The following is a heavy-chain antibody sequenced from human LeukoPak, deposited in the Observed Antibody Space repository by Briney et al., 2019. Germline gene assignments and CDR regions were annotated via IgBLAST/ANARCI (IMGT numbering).Heavy chain of an antibody. J-gene: IGHJ4*02. CDR1: GGSISSGGYY. CDR3: ASGGYYYDSSGNDY. CDR2: IYYSGST. D-gene: IGHD3-22*01. Sequence: SQTLSLTCTVSGGSISSGGYYWSWIRQHPGKGLEWIGYIYYSGSTYYNPSLKSRVTISIGTSKNQFSLKLSSVTAADTAVYYCASGGYYYDSSGNDYWGQGTLVTVSS. V-gene: IGHV4-31*03.